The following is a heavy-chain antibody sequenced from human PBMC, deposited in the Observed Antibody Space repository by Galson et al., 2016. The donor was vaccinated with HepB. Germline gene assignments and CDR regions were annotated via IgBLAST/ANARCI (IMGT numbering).Heavy chain of an antibody. V-gene: IGHV3-53*01. D-gene: IGHD1-26*01. CDR2: TYSGGST. CDR3: ARGGIYGGY. J-gene: IGHJ4*02. CDR1: GFTVRNNY. Sequence: SLRLSCAASGFTVRNNYMRWVRQAPGQGLECVSVTYSGGSTYYADSVKGRFTISRDNSKNTLYLPMNSLRADDTAVYYCARGGIYGGYWGQGTLVTVSS.